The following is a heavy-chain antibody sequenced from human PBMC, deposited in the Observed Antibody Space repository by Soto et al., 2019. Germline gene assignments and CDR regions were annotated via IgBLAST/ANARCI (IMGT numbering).Heavy chain of an antibody. J-gene: IGHJ6*02. Sequence: SETLSLTCTVSGGSISSGDYYWSWIRQPPGKGLEWIGYIYYSGSTYYNPSLKNRVTISVDTSKNQFSLKLSSVTAADTAVYYCARDLGGFPTNYYGMDVWGQGTTVTVSS. CDR1: GGSISSGDYY. CDR3: ARDLGGFPTNYYGMDV. V-gene: IGHV4-30-4*01. CDR2: IYYSGST. D-gene: IGHD1-26*01.